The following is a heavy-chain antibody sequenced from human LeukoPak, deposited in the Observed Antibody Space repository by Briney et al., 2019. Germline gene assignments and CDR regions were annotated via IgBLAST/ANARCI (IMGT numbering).Heavy chain of an antibody. CDR3: ARDGPGYSSGWYWFDP. V-gene: IGHV3-64*01. J-gene: IGHJ5*02. D-gene: IGHD6-13*01. Sequence: GGSLRLSCTASGFTFGDYGMSWVRQAPGKGLEYVSTISHNGDSTFYANSVKGRFTISRDNSKNTLYLQMGSLRPEDMAVYYCARDGPGYSSGWYWFDPWGQGTLVTVSS. CDR1: GFTFGDYG. CDR2: ISHNGDST.